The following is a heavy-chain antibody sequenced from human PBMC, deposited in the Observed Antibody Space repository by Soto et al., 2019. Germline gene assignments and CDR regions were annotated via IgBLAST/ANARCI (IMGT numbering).Heavy chain of an antibody. CDR2: VLSKADGGET. D-gene: IGHD3-10*01. Sequence: PGGSLRLSCAASGCPCTNAWMSWVRQVPGKGLEWIARVLSKADGGETDYAAPVKDRFTISRDDSRNTLHLQMNSLRTEDKAVYYCATGYYYGSGSYYFQYYFDYWGQGTLVTVSS. CDR1: GCPCTNAW. V-gene: IGHV3-15*01. J-gene: IGHJ4*02. CDR3: ATGYYYGSGSYYFQYYFDY.